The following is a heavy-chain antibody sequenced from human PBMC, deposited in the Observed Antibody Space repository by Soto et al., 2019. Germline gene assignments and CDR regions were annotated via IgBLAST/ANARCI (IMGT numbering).Heavy chain of an antibody. D-gene: IGHD5-12*01. Sequence: HPGGSLRLSCAAPGFTFSSYGMHWVRQAPGKGLEWVAVISYDGSNKYYADSVKGRFTISRDNSKNTLYLQMNSLRAEDTAVYYCAKDCIEVEMATIIHRGYYYGMDVWGQGTTVTVSS. CDR1: GFTFSSYG. CDR3: AKDCIEVEMATIIHRGYYYGMDV. V-gene: IGHV3-30*18. J-gene: IGHJ6*02. CDR2: ISYDGSNK.